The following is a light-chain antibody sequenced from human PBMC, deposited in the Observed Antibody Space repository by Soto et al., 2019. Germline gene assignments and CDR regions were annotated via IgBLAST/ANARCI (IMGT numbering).Light chain of an antibody. J-gene: IGLJ1*01. V-gene: IGLV2-23*02. CDR2: EVT. CDR1: GSDVGVYNH. Sequence: QSALTQPPSVSGSPGQSITISCAGTGSDVGVYNHVSWYQQHPGKAPKLIICEVTKRPSGVSDRFSGSKSGDTASLTISGLQAEYEDDYFCCSYAGTDAYVFGTGTKVTVL. CDR3: CSYAGTDAYV.